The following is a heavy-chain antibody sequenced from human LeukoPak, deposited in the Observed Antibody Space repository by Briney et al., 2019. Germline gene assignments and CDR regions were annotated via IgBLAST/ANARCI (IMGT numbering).Heavy chain of an antibody. CDR1: GYTFTSYG. Sequence: ASVKASCKASGYTFTSYGISWVRQAPGQGLEWMGWISAYNGNTNYAQKLQGRVTMTTDTSTSTAYMELRSLRSDDTAVYYCARDVRSIAAADPLGYWGQGTLVTVSS. V-gene: IGHV1-18*01. CDR3: ARDVRSIAAADPLGY. J-gene: IGHJ4*02. CDR2: ISAYNGNT. D-gene: IGHD6-13*01.